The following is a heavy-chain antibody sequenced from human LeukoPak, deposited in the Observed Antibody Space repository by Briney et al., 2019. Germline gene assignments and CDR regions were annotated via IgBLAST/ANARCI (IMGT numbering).Heavy chain of an antibody. V-gene: IGHV3-7*01. CDR1: GFTFSTYW. J-gene: IGHJ4*02. CDR2: IKQDGSEK. Sequence: PGGSLRLSCVASGFTFSTYWMNWVRQAPGKGLEWVANIKQDGSEKYYVDSVKGRFTISRDNAKNSLYLQMNSLRAEDTAVYYCARDGKQQLAFDYWGQGTLVTVSS. CDR3: ARDGKQQLAFDY. D-gene: IGHD6-13*01.